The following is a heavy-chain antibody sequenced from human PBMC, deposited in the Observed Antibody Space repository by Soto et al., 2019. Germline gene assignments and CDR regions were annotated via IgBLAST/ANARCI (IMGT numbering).Heavy chain of an antibody. J-gene: IGHJ3*02. CDR1: GGSVSMGRDN. D-gene: IGHD3-22*01. CDR3: ARASSYESSGLFI. CDR2: IYPSGST. Sequence: PSKPLSLSCTVSGGSVSMGRDNWSWIRQPPGKGREWIGYIYPSGSTYYNPSLRSGVTISVDRSKIQFSLKLSSVTAAATAVYYCARASSYESSGLFIWGQGTMVT. V-gene: IGHV4-30-2*01.